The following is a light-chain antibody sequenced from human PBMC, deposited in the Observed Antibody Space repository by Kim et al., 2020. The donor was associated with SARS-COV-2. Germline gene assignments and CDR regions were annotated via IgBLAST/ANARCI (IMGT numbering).Light chain of an antibody. CDR3: QAWDSTTYV. CDR1: KLGDKY. Sequence: SGAPGQTASIACSGDKLGDKYACWYQQKPGQSPVLVIYQHDKRPSGIPERFSGSNSGNTATLTISGTQAVDEADYYCQAWDSTTYVFGTGTKVTVL. V-gene: IGLV3-1*01. CDR2: QHD. J-gene: IGLJ1*01.